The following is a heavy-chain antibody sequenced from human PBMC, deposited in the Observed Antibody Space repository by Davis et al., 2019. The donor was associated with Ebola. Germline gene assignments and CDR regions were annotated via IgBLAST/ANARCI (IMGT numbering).Heavy chain of an antibody. CDR1: GGSITSSY. Sequence: MPSETLSLTCTVSGGSITSSYWSWIRQPPGKGLEWIGYIYYSGSTNYNPSLKSRVTISVDTSKNQFSLKLSSVTAADTAVYYCARDYYYYGMDVWGQGTTVTVSS. V-gene: IGHV4-59*01. CDR2: IYYSGST. CDR3: ARDYYYYGMDV. J-gene: IGHJ6*02.